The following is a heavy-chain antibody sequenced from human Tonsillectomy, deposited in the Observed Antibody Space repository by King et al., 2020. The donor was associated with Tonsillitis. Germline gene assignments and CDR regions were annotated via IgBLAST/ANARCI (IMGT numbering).Heavy chain of an antibody. CDR2: IIPNSGVT. Sequence: QLVQSGAEVRKPGASVKVSCQASGYAFTDHYVHWVRQAPGQGLEWMGWIIPNSGVTNFVWRFRGRVTVTRDTSISTAYMELSGLTSDDTAVYYCARGESLAARRGRNYFDYFGQGTLVTVSS. CDR1: GYAFTDHY. CDR3: ARGESLAARRGRNYFDY. V-gene: IGHV1-2*02. J-gene: IGHJ4*02. D-gene: IGHD6-6*01.